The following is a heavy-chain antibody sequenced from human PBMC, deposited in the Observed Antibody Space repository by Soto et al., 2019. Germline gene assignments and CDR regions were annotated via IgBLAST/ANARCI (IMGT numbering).Heavy chain of an antibody. V-gene: IGHV3-33*01. Sequence: GGSLRLSCAASGFTFSSYGMHWVRQAPGKGLEWVAVIWYDGSNKYYADSVKGRFTISRDNSKNTLYLQMNSLRAEDTAVYYYARVKLGVRFLEWSDYYGMDVWGQGTTVTVSS. D-gene: IGHD3-3*01. CDR3: ARVKLGVRFLEWSDYYGMDV. CDR1: GFTFSSYG. CDR2: IWYDGSNK. J-gene: IGHJ6*02.